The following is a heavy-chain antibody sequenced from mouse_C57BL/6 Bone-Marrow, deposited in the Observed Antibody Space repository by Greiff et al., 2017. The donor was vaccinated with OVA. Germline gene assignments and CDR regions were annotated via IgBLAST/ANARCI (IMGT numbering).Heavy chain of an antibody. CDR3: AIDLLWLRHAMDY. V-gene: IGHV1-78*01. CDR1: GYTFTYHT. J-gene: IGHJ4*01. D-gene: IGHD2-2*01. CDR2: IYPRDGST. Sequence: QVQLQQSDAELVKPGASVKISCKVSGYTFTYHTIHWMKQRPEQGLEWIGYIYPRDGSTKYNEKFKGKATLTADKSSSTAYMQLNSLTSEDSAVYFCAIDLLWLRHAMDYWGQGTSVTVSS.